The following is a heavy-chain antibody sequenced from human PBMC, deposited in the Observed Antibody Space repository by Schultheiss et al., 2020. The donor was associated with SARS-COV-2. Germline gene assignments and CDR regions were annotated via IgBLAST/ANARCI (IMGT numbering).Heavy chain of an antibody. V-gene: IGHV4-59*01. Sequence: SETLSLTCTVSGGSISSYYWSWIRQPPGKGLEWIGYIYYSGSTNYNPSLKSRVTISVDTSKNQFSLKLSSVTAADTAVYYCAREYWYYDILTGYYPLRYFDYWGQGTLVTVSS. CDR1: GGSISSYY. CDR2: IYYSGST. D-gene: IGHD3-9*01. J-gene: IGHJ4*02. CDR3: AREYWYYDILTGYYPLRYFDY.